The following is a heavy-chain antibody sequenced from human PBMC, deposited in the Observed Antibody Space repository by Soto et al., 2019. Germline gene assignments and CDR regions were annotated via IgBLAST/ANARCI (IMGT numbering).Heavy chain of an antibody. D-gene: IGHD6-6*01. V-gene: IGHV1-18*01. Sequence: ASVKVSCKASGYTFTSYGISWVRQAPGQGLEWMGWISAYNGNTNYAQKLQGRVTMTTDTSTSTAYMELSSLRSEDTAVYYCAREYSSSSRYYYYYMDVWGKGTTVTVSS. CDR2: ISAYNGNT. J-gene: IGHJ6*03. CDR3: AREYSSSSRYYYYYMDV. CDR1: GYTFTSYG.